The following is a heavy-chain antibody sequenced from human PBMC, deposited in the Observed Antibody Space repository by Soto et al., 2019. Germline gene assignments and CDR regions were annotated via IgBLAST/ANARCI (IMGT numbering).Heavy chain of an antibody. CDR1: GFTFSSYA. D-gene: IGHD3-10*01. CDR2: ISGSGGST. Sequence: PGGSLRLSCAASGFTFSSYAMSWVRQAPGKELEWVSAISGSGGSTYYADSVKGRFTISRDNSKNTLYLQMNSLRAEDTAVYYCAKGGMVRGVIIFTYYFDYWGQGTLVTVSS. CDR3: AKGGMVRGVIIFTYYFDY. V-gene: IGHV3-23*01. J-gene: IGHJ4*02.